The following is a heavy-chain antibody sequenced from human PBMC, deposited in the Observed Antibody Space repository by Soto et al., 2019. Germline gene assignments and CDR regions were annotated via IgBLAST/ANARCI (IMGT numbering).Heavy chain of an antibody. J-gene: IGHJ4*02. CDR2: ISYDGSNK. CDR3: AKDTYSSGWIG. Sequence: PGGSLRLSCAASGFTFSSYGMHWVRQAPGKGLEWVAVISYDGSNKYYADSVKGRLTISRDNSKNALYLQMNRLRAEDTAVYYCAKDTYSSGWIGWGRGTLVTVSS. D-gene: IGHD6-19*01. V-gene: IGHV3-30*18. CDR1: GFTFSSYG.